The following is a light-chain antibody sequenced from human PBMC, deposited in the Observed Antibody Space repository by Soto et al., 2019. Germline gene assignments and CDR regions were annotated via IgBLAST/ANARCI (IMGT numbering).Light chain of an antibody. Sequence: EIVTTQSPATLSVSPGERATLSCRASQSVRNNLAWYQQKTGQDPRNLIDGASTRATGIPARFSGSGSGTEFTLTISSLQSAEVAAYYCQQYNNWHPWTFGQGTKVEIK. V-gene: IGKV3-15*01. CDR1: QSVRNN. J-gene: IGKJ1*01. CDR2: GAS. CDR3: QQYNNWHPWT.